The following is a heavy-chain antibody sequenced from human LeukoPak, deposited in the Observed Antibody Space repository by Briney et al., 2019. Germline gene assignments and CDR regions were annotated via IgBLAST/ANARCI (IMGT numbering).Heavy chain of an antibody. CDR2: MNQDGSQT. CDR1: GFTFRTFW. CDR3: ARNHPDHGDDY. D-gene: IGHD1-14*01. Sequence: GGSLRLSCAASGFTFRTFWMNWVRQAPGKGLEWVANMNQDGSQTDYLDSVKSRFTTSRDNAKQSMYLQMDSLKVDDTAIYYCARNHPDHGDDYWGQGTLVTVSS. J-gene: IGHJ4*02. V-gene: IGHV3-7*01.